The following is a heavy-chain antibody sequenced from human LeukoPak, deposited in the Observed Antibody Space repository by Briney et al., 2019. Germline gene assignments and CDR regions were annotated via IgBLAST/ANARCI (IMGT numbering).Heavy chain of an antibody. Sequence: GRSLRLSCAASGFTFSSYGMHWVRQAPGKGLEWVAVISYDGSNKYYADSVKGRITISRDNSKNTLYLQMNSLRAEDTAVYYCAKLPGGSSSGWFQYYYYHYGMDVWGQGTTVTVSS. CDR1: GFTFSSYG. J-gene: IGHJ6*02. D-gene: IGHD6-19*01. CDR2: ISYDGSNK. V-gene: IGHV3-30*18. CDR3: AKLPGGSSSGWFQYYYYHYGMDV.